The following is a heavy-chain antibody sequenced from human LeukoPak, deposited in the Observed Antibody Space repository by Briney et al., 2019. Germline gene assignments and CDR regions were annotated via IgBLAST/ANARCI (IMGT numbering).Heavy chain of an antibody. J-gene: IGHJ4*02. CDR1: GYTFTGYY. V-gene: IGHV1-2*02. CDR3: ARANFWSGYYADY. Sequence: SVKVSCKASGYTFTGYYMHWVRQAPRQGLEWVGWITPNSGGTNYAQKFQGRVTMTRDTSISTAYMELSRLRSDDTAVYYCARANFWSGYYADYWGQGTLVTVSS. CDR2: ITPNSGGT. D-gene: IGHD3-3*01.